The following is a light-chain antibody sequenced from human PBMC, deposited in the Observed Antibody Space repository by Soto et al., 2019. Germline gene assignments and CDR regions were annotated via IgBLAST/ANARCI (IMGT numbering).Light chain of an antibody. CDR1: QTVGRNF. V-gene: IGKV3-20*01. J-gene: IGKJ4*01. Sequence: EIVLTQSPGTLSLSPGERATLSCRASQTVGRNFLAWYQQKPGQAPRLLIYDASSRATGIPDRFSGSGSATDFTLSITRLEPDDFAVYYCHQYAYAPLTFGGGTKVDI. CDR3: HQYAYAPLT. CDR2: DAS.